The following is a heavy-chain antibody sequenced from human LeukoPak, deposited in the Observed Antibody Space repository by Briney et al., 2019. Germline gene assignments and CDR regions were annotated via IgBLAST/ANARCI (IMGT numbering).Heavy chain of an antibody. CDR1: GYTFPYYW. Sequence: GESLKISCKGSGYTFPYYWIAWVRQMPGKGLEWMGIIYPDDSDTRYSPSFQGLVTISADKSITTAYLQWSSLKASDTAMYYCARLRSSSWYTVDYWGQGTLVTVSP. D-gene: IGHD6-13*01. CDR3: ARLRSSSWYTVDY. V-gene: IGHV5-51*01. CDR2: IYPDDSDT. J-gene: IGHJ4*02.